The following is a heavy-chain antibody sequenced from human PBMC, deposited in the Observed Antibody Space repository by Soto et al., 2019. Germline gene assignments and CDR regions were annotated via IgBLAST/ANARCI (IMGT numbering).Heavy chain of an antibody. V-gene: IGHV3-21*01. CDR3: ARDPGSGYTPSPPFFDY. D-gene: IGHD2-2*02. CDR2: ISSSSSYI. J-gene: IGHJ4*02. Sequence: GGSLRLSCAASGFTFSSYSMNWVRQAPGKGLEWVSSISSSSSYIYYADSVKGRFTISRDNAKNSLYLQMNSLRAEDTAVYYCARDPGSGYTPSPPFFDYWGQGTLVTVSS. CDR1: GFTFSSYS.